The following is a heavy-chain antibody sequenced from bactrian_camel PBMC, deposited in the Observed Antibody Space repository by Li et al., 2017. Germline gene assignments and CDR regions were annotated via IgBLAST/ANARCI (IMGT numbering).Heavy chain of an antibody. CDR2: IASDGST. V-gene: IGHV3S53*01. D-gene: IGHD1*01. Sequence: HVQLVESGGGLVQPGGSLRLSCATSGFTFTSYYMAWFRQAPGKARVGVAGIASDGSTKYHDSVRGRFTISKDNANDTVFLQMNDLKPEDTALYYCAADCNGRCGVPEVGAYCSFGQGTQVTVS. J-gene: IGHJ4*01. CDR1: GFTFTSYY.